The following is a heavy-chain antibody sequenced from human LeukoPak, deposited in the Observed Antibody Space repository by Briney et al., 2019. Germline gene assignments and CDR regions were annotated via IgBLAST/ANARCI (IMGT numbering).Heavy chain of an antibody. CDR1: GFTFSSYG. CDR2: ISYDGSNK. D-gene: IGHD3-16*01. J-gene: IGHJ4*02. CDR3: AFLRRGAFDY. Sequence: GGSLRLSCAASGFTFSSYGMHWARQAPGKGLEWVAVISYDGSNKYYADSVKGRFTISRDNSKNPLYLQMNSLRAEDTAVYYCAFLRRGAFDYWGQGTLVTVSS. V-gene: IGHV3-30*03.